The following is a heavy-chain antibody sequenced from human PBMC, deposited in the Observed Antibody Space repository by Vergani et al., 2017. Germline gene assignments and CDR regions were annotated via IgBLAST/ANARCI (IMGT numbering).Heavy chain of an antibody. CDR2: INPIDSKI. CDR1: GYIFTTYW. CDR3: TRHVPCGDGACLHFDH. V-gene: IGHV5-51*01. J-gene: IGHJ4*02. Sequence: EVQLVQSEAEVRKPGESLKISCKGSGYIFTTYWIAWVRQMSGKGLQWMGNINPIDSKIAYSPSFQGQAIMSLDKSITTAYLQWRSLKASDTAIYYCTRHVPCGDGACLHFDHWGQGTQVTVSS. D-gene: IGHD2-21*01.